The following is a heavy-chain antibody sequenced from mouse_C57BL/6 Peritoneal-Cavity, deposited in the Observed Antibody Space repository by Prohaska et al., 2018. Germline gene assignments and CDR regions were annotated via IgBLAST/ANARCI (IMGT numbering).Heavy chain of an antibody. D-gene: IGHD1-1*01. CDR1: GFTFSDYG. J-gene: IGHJ4*01. CDR2: ISNLAYSI. Sequence: EVKLVESGGGLVQPGGSLKLSCAASGFTFSDYGMAWVRQAPRKGPEWVAFISNLAYSIYYADTVTGRLTISRENAKNTLYLEMSSLRSEDTAMYYCARIDGSSYYAMDYWGQGTSVTVSS. CDR3: ARIDGSSYYAMDY. V-gene: IGHV5-15*01.